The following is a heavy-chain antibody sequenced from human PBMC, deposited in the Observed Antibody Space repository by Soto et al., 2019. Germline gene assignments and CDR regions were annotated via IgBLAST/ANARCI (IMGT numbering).Heavy chain of an antibody. V-gene: IGHV4-59*08. CDR3: GKVLVGATGHTDSDS. CDR1: GGSISSYY. J-gene: IGHJ4*02. CDR2: IYYSGST. Sequence: SETLSLTCTVSGGSISSYYWSWIRQPPGKGLEWIGYIYYSGSTNYNPSLTSRVTISVDTSKNQFSLKLTSVTAADTALYYCGKVLVGATGHTDSDSRGPGTLVTVSS. D-gene: IGHD2-15*01.